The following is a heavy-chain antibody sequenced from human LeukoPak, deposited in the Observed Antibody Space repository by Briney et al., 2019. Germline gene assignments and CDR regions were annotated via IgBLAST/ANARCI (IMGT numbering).Heavy chain of an antibody. Sequence: SEPLSLPCTVSGGSISSSRYYWGGIRQPPGKGLVWSGSIYYSGSTYYNPSLKSRVTISVDTSKNQFSLKLSSVTAADTAVYYCARDGGISWYDAFDIWGQGTMVTVSS. J-gene: IGHJ3*02. CDR2: IYYSGST. V-gene: IGHV4-39*02. CDR3: ARDGGISWYDAFDI. D-gene: IGHD6-13*01. CDR1: GGSISSSRYY.